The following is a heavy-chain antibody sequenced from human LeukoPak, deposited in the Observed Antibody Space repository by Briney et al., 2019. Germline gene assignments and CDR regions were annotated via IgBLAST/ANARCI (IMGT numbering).Heavy chain of an antibody. D-gene: IGHD3-16*02. V-gene: IGHV3-66*01. CDR1: GFTFSNYW. CDR3: ARDYVWGSYRSPSYGMDV. Sequence: PGGSLRLSCAASGFTFSNYWMNWVRQAPGKGLEWVSVIYSGGSTYYADSVKGRFTISRDNSKNTLYLQMDSLRAEDTAVYYCARDYVWGSYRSPSYGMDVWGQGTTVTVSS. CDR2: IYSGGST. J-gene: IGHJ6*02.